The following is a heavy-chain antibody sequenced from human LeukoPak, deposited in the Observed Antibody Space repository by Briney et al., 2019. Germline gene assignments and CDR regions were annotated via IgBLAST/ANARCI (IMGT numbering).Heavy chain of an antibody. CDR2: IRYDGSNK. CDR3: ARQKDSSGPWYGMDV. V-gene: IGHV3-30*02. CDR1: GFTFSSYG. J-gene: IGHJ6*02. Sequence: GGSLRLSCAASGFTFSSYGMHWVRQAPGKGLEWVAFIRYDGSNKYYADSVKGRFTISRDNSKNTLYLQMNSLRAEDTAVYYCARQKDSSGPWYGMDVWGQGTTVTVSS. D-gene: IGHD6-19*01.